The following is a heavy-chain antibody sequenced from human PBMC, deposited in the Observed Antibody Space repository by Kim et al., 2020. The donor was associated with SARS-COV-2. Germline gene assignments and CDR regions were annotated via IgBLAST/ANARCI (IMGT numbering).Heavy chain of an antibody. J-gene: IGHJ6*04. CDR3: ARGGPIRSRLPTYYYGSGSYYKRPRYAMDV. D-gene: IGHD3-10*01. CDR2: INHSGGT. CDR1: GGSFSGYY. Sequence: SETLSLTCAVYGGSFSGYYWSWIRQPPGKGLEWIGEINHSGGTNYNPSLKSRVTTSLDTSKNQFSLKLSSVTAADTAVYYCARGGPIRSRLPTYYYGSGSYYKRPRYAMDVWGKGTTVSVSS. V-gene: IGHV4-34*01.